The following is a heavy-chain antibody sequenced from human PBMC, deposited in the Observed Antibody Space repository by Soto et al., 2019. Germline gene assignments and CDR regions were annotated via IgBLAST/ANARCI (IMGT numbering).Heavy chain of an antibody. J-gene: IGHJ4*02. CDR3: GRRPKAMVVANF. D-gene: IGHD2-21*01. Sequence: LSLTCAVYGGSFSDDYWSWIRQPPGKGLEWIGEINHSGSTNYNPSLKSRVTISVDTSKKQVSLKLSSVTAADTAVYYCGRRPKAMVVANFWGQGTLVTVSS. V-gene: IGHV4-34*01. CDR1: GGSFSDDY. CDR2: INHSGST.